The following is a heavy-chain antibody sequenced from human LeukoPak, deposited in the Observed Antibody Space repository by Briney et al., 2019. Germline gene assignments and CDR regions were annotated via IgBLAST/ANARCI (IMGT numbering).Heavy chain of an antibody. Sequence: GGSLRLSCTASGLTFSSYSFNWVRQAPGKGLEWVSSITPTSSYIYYADSVKGRFTISRDNAKNSLYLQMNSLRAEDTAVYYCARLRRNNDNSGYYYYYDYWGQGTLVTVSS. CDR2: ITPTSSYI. J-gene: IGHJ4*02. D-gene: IGHD3-22*01. V-gene: IGHV3-21*01. CDR3: ARLRRNNDNSGYYYYYDY. CDR1: GLTFSSYS.